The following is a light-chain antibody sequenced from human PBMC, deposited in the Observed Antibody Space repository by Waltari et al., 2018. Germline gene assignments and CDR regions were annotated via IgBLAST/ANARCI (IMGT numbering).Light chain of an antibody. V-gene: IGKV1-8*01. CDR2: AAS. CDR1: QGISSY. Sequence: ATRVTQSPSSLSASTGDRVTITCRASQGISSYLAWYQQKPGKAPKPLIYAASTLQSGVPSRVSGSGSGTDFTLTISCLQSDDFATYYCQQYYSYPRTFGQGTKVEIK. CDR3: QQYYSYPRT. J-gene: IGKJ1*01.